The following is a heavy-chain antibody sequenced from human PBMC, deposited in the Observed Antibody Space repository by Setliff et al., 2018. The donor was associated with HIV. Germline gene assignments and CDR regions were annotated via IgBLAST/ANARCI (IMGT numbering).Heavy chain of an antibody. D-gene: IGHD1-1*01. CDR2: IYYSGSI. Sequence: SETLSLTCVVSGYSISSNDWWGWIRQSPGKGLEWIGYIYYSGSIYYNPSLKSRVTISVDTSKNQFSLNLSSVTAADTAVYYCARAQNEPDPRDNWFDHWGQGTLVTVSS. V-gene: IGHV4-28*05. CDR1: GYSISSNDW. J-gene: IGHJ5*02. CDR3: ARAQNEPDPRDNWFDH.